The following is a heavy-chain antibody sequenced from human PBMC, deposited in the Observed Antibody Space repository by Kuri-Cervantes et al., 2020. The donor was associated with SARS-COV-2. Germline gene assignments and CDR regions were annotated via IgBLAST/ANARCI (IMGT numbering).Heavy chain of an antibody. CDR3: AKGFMEIPPTRYYDP. V-gene: IGHV3-30*18. CDR1: GFTFSSYG. Sequence: GESLKISCAASGFTFSSYGMHWVRQAPGKGLEWVAVISYDGSNKYYADSVKGRFTISRDNSKNTLYLQMNSLGAEDTAIYYCAKGFMEIPPTRYYDPWGQGTLVTVSS. J-gene: IGHJ5*02. CDR2: ISYDGSNK. D-gene: IGHD3-10*01.